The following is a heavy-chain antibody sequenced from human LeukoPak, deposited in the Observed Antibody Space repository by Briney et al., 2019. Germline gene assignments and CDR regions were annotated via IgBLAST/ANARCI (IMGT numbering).Heavy chain of an antibody. V-gene: IGHV3-33*01. CDR2: IWYDGSNK. J-gene: IGHJ4*02. CDR1: GFTFSSYG. D-gene: IGHD4-23*01. CDR3: ARLGGHGAPRGY. Sequence: GGSLRLSCAASGFTFSSYGMHWVRQAPGKGLEWVAVIWYDGSNKYYADSVKGRFTISRDNAKNSLNLQMNSLRAEDTAVYYCARLGGHGAPRGYWGQGTLVTVSS.